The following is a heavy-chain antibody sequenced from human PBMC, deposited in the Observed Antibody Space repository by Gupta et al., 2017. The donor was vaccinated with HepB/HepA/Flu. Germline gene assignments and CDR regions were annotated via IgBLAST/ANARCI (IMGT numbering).Heavy chain of an antibody. D-gene: IGHD3-3*01. CDR3: AKDLWFWSGMDV. CDR1: GFHLGGKS. V-gene: IGHV3-23*01. Sequence: EVQLLEYGGDLVQPGGSLRLSWAASGFHLGGKSIGLVRQAPGKGPEWGSGIGSDMREHYTDSVRGRFTIARDNSENRVYLQMNSLRVEDTAVYYCAKDLWFWSGMDVWGKGTTVTVSS. CDR2: IGSDMRE. J-gene: IGHJ6*03.